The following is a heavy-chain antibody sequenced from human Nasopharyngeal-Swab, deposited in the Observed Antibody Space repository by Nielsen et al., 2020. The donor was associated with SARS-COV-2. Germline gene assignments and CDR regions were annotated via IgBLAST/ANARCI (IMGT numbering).Heavy chain of an antibody. V-gene: IGHV3-23*01. CDR3: AKGYSSGWVPYEY. Sequence: GESLKISCAASGVSGFTFSNYAMNWVRQAPGKGLAWVSGISGSGGTIYYVDSVKGRFTISRDNSRNSLYLHMSNLRAEDTAIYYCAKGYSSGWVPYEYWGQGTLVTVPS. CDR1: GVSGFTFSNYA. CDR2: ISGSGGTI. J-gene: IGHJ4*02. D-gene: IGHD6-19*01.